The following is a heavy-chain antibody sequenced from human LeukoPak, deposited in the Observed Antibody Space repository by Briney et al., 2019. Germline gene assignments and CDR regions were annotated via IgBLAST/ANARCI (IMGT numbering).Heavy chain of an antibody. CDR2: IYWDDDK. D-gene: IGHD2-2*01. Sequence: SGPTLVKPTQTLTLTCTFSGFSLSTSGVGVGWIRQPPGKALEWLALIYWDDDKRYSPSLKSRLTITKDTSKSQVVLTMTNMDPVDTATYYCAHARSSTSYLGHFQHWGQGTLVTVFS. CDR3: AHARSSTSYLGHFQH. CDR1: GFSLSTSGVG. J-gene: IGHJ1*01. V-gene: IGHV2-5*02.